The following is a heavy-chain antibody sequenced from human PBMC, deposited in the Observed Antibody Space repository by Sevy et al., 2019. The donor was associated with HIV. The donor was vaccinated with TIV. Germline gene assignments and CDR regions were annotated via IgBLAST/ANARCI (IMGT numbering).Heavy chain of an antibody. CDR1: GDSVSSNSAA. D-gene: IGHD2-2*02. J-gene: IGHJ4*02. V-gene: IGHV6-1*01. Sequence: SQTLSLTCAISGDSVSSNSAAWNWIRQSPSRDLEWLGRTYSRSKWYNVYAVSVKSRITMTPDPSKNHFSLQLNSVTPEDVAVYYCASEGASYCSSTSCYRGGLFAAAVDYWGQGTLVTVSS. CDR2: TYSRSKWYN. CDR3: ASEGASYCSSTSCYRGGLFAAAVDY.